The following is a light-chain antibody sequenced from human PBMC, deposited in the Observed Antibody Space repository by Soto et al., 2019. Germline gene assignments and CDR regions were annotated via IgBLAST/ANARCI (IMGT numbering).Light chain of an antibody. CDR3: QQYVTSPWYT. CDR1: QSISSSY. Sequence: EIVLTQSPGTLSLSPGERATLSCRASQSISSSYLAWYQQKPGQAPRLLIYGASSRATGIPDRFSGSGSGTDFTLTISRLEPEDFAVYSCQQYVTSPWYTFGQGTKLEIK. J-gene: IGKJ2*01. V-gene: IGKV3-20*01. CDR2: GAS.